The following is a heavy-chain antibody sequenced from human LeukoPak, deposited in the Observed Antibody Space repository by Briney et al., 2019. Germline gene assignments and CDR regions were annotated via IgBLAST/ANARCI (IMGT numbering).Heavy chain of an antibody. CDR3: ARVPIAAADIFDY. V-gene: IGHV4-59*12. Sequence: SETLSLTCTVSGGSLSSYYWSWTRQPPGKGLEWIGYIYYSGSTNYNPSLKSRVTISVDTSKNQFSLKLSSVTAADTAVYYCARVPIAAADIFDYWGQGTLVTVSS. D-gene: IGHD6-13*01. CDR2: IYYSGST. CDR1: GGSLSSYY. J-gene: IGHJ4*02.